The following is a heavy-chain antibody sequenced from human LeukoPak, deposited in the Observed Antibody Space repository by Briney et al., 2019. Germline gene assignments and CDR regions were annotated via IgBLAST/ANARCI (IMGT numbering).Heavy chain of an antibody. D-gene: IGHD2-2*01. CDR2: ISGSGGST. J-gene: IGHJ4*02. Sequence: GGSLRLSCAASGFTFSSYAMSWVRQAPGKGLEWVSAISGSGGSTYYADSVKGRFTISRDNSKNTLYLQMNSLRAEDTAVYYCAKDGEGDIVVVPAAINLPLDYWGQGTLVTVSS. CDR1: GFTFSSYA. V-gene: IGHV3-23*01. CDR3: AKDGEGDIVVVPAAINLPLDY.